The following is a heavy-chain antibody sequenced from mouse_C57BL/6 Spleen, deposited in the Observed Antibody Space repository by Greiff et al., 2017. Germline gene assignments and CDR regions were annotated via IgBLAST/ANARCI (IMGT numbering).Heavy chain of an antibody. CDR1: GYSFTGYY. D-gene: IGHD3-1*01. CDR2: INPSTGGT. V-gene: IGHV1-42*01. J-gene: IGHJ2*01. CDR3: ARLGGEYYFDY. Sequence: EVQLQQSGPELVKPGASVKISCKASGYSFTGYYMNWVKQSPEKSLEWIGEINPSTGGTTYNQKFKAKATLTVDKSSSTAYMQLKSLTSEDSAVDYCARLGGEYYFDYWGQGTTLTVSS.